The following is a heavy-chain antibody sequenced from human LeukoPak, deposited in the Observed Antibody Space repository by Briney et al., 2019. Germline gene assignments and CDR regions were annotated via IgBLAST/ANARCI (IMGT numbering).Heavy chain of an antibody. V-gene: IGHV6-1*01. CDR3: ARGPPTTVFLNNWFDP. J-gene: IGHJ5*02. Sequence: SQTLSLTCAISGDSVSSNSAAWNWIRQSPSRGLEWLGRTYYRSKWYNDYAVSVKSRITINPDTSKNQFSLQLNSETPEDTAVYYCARGPPTTVFLNNWFDPWGQGTLVTVPS. CDR2: TYYRSKWYN. CDR1: GDSVSSNSAA. D-gene: IGHD4-17*01.